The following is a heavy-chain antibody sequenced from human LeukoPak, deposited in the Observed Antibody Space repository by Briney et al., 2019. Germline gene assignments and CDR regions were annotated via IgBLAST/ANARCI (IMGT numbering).Heavy chain of an antibody. V-gene: IGHV5-51*01. CDR3: ARIPFYHNSGYYRHFDY. Sequence: ESLKISCKGSGYNFTTYWIGWVRQMPGKGLEWMGIIYPDDSDTRYSPSFQGQVTISADKSISTTYLQWSSLKASDTAVYFCARIPFYHNSGYYRHFDYWGQGTLVTVSS. J-gene: IGHJ4*02. CDR2: IYPDDSDT. CDR1: GYNFTTYW. D-gene: IGHD3-22*01.